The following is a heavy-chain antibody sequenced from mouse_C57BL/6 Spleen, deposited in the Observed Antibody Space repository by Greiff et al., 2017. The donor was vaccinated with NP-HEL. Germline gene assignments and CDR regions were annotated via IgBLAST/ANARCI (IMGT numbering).Heavy chain of an antibody. CDR2: IYPGSGST. Sequence: QVQLQQSGAELVKPGASVKMSCKASGYTFTSYWITWVKQRPGQGLEWIGDIYPGSGSTNYNEKFKSKATLTVDTSSSTAYMQLSSLTSEDSAVYYCARWDYDYDRYYYAMDYWGQGTSVTVSS. CDR1: GYTFTSYW. D-gene: IGHD2-4*01. CDR3: ARWDYDYDRYYYAMDY. J-gene: IGHJ4*01. V-gene: IGHV1-55*01.